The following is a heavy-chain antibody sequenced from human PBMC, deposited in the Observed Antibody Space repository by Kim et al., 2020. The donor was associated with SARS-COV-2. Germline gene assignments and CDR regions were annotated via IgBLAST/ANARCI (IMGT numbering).Heavy chain of an antibody. V-gene: IGHV3-30-3*01. CDR3: ARGKYHESVSLSDYYNGMDV. Sequence: GGSLRLSCAASGLTFNGYAMNWVRQAPGKGLEWLAVISYNGRNKYYEDSVKGRFTISRDNSKRTLFLQMNSLRVEDTGGYYCARGKYHESVSLSDYYNGMDVWGQGTMVTVSS. D-gene: IGHD2-2*01. CDR2: ISYNGRNK. CDR1: GLTFNGYA. J-gene: IGHJ6*02.